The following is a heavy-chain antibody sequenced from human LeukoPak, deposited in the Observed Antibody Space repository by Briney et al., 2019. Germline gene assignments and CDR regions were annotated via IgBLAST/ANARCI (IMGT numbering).Heavy chain of an antibody. V-gene: IGHV4-34*01. CDR2: INHSGST. J-gene: IGHJ4*02. CDR3: ARGRFGSSWYDY. Sequence: GSLRLSCAASGFTFSSYAMSWIRQPPGKGLEWIGEINHSGSTNYNPSLKSRVTISVDTSKNQFSLKLSSVTAADTAVYYCARGRFGSSWYDYWGQGTLVTVSS. D-gene: IGHD6-13*01. CDR1: GFTFSSYA.